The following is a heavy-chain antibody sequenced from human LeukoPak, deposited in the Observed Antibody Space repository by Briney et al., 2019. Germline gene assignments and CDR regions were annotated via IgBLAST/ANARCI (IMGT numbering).Heavy chain of an antibody. J-gene: IGHJ4*02. CDR1: GYTFTGYY. CDR3: ASPPLPATRHCSGGSCYALGY. V-gene: IGHV1-2*02. Sequence: ASVKVSCKASGYTFTGYYMHWVRQAPGQGLEWMGWINPNSGGTNYAQKFQGRVTMTRDTSISTAYMELSRLRSDDTAVYYCASPPLPATRHCSGGSCYALGYWGQGTLVTVSS. CDR2: INPNSGGT. D-gene: IGHD2-15*01.